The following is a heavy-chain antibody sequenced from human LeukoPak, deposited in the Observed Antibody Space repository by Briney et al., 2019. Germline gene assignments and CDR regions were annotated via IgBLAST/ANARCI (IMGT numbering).Heavy chain of an antibody. J-gene: IGHJ3*02. D-gene: IGHD5-24*01. V-gene: IGHV4-59*08. CDR3: ASTSRDGYNYDAFDI. CDR2: IYHSGST. Sequence: SETLSLTCTVSGGSISSYYWSWIRQPPGKGLEWIGSIYHSGSTYYNPSLKSRVTISVDTSKNQFSLKLSSVTAADTAVYYCASTSRDGYNYDAFDIWGQGTMVTVSS. CDR1: GGSISSYY.